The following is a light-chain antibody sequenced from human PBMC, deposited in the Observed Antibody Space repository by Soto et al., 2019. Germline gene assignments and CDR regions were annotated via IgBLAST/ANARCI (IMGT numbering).Light chain of an antibody. J-gene: IGLJ3*02. CDR3: SSYTSSSTPWV. CDR2: EVS. CDR1: SSDVGGYNY. V-gene: IGLV2-14*01. Sequence: QSALTQPASVSGSPGQSITISCTGTSSDVGGYNYVYWYQQHPGKAPKLMIYEVSNRPSGVSNRFSGSKSGNTASLTISGLQAEDEGDYYCSSYTSSSTPWVFGGGTKLTVL.